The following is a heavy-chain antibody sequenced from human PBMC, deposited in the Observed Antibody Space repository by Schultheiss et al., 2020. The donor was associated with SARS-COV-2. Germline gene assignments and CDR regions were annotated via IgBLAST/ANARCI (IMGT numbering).Heavy chain of an antibody. CDR3: AREGSSPSWYYGMDV. CDR1: GGSISSGGYY. Sequence: SETLSLTCTVSGGSISSGGYYWSWIRQHPGKGLEWIGYIYYSGSTYYNPSLQSRVMISVDTSKDQFSLKLSSVTAADTAVYYCAREGSSPSWYYGMDVWGQGTTVTVSS. J-gene: IGHJ6*02. V-gene: IGHV4-31*03. D-gene: IGHD6-13*01. CDR2: IYYSGST.